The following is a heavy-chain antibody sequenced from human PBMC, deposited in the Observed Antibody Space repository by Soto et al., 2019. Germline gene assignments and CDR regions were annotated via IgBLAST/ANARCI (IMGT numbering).Heavy chain of an antibody. V-gene: IGHV3-48*03. J-gene: IGHJ6*02. CDR3: ARDHCSYHGMDV. D-gene: IGHD2-21*01. CDR1: GFAFSRYE. Sequence: EVQLVESGGGLLQPGGSLRLSCAASGFAFSRYEMNWVRQAPGKELEWVSYISSSGSTTHYAESVKGRLTISRDNAKNSVYLQLNSLRAEATAGYYCARDHCSYHGMDVWGQGTTVTVS. CDR2: ISSSGSTT.